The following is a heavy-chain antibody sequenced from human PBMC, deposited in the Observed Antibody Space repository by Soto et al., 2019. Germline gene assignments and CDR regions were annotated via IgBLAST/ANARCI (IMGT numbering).Heavy chain of an antibody. D-gene: IGHD2-2*01. Sequence: PGGSLRLSCIGSGFTFGDHAMSWFRQAPGKGLEWVGFIRSKAYGGTTEYAASVKGRFTISRDDSNSIAYLQMNSLKTEDTAVYYCQYQLLTYYYGMDVWGQGTTATVSS. V-gene: IGHV3-49*03. CDR2: IRSKAYGGTT. J-gene: IGHJ6*02. CDR3: QYQLLTYYYGMDV. CDR1: GFTFGDHA.